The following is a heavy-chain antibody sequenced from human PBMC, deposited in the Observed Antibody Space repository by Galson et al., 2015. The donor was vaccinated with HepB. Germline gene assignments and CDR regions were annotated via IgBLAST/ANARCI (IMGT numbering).Heavy chain of an antibody. D-gene: IGHD3/OR15-3a*01. J-gene: IGHJ4*02. V-gene: IGHV3-23*01. CDR3: AKYGASFMILVAPFDS. CDR2: IGGSDPNT. CDR1: GFDFRTYA. Sequence: SLRLSCAASGFDFRTYAMGWVRQAPGKGLEWVSAIGGSDPNTYYAASVKGRFTISRDNSKDTLDLHLKSLTTEDTALYYCAKYGASFMILVAPFDSWGRGTLVTVAS.